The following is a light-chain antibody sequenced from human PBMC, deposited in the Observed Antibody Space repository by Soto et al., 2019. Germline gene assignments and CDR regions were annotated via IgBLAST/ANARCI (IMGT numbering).Light chain of an antibody. CDR1: SSNIGNNY. V-gene: IGLV1-51*01. J-gene: IGLJ2*01. Sequence: QAVLTQPPSVSAAPGQKVTISCSGSSSNIGNNYVSWYQQLPGTAPKLLIYDNNKRPSGIPDRFSGSKSGTSATLGITGLQTGDEADYYCVTFYSSLSVVFGGGTKLTLL. CDR3: VTFYSSLSVV. CDR2: DNN.